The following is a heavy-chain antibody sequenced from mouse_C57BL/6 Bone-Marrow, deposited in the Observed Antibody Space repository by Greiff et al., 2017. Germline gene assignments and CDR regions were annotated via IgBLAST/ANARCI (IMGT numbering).Heavy chain of an antibody. CDR3: ARSNSYYYAMDY. V-gene: IGHV7-3*01. J-gene: IGHJ4*01. CDR1: GFTFTDYY. Sequence: EVKLVESGGGLVQPGGSLSLSCAASGFTFTDYYMSWVRQPPGKALEWLGFIRNKANGYTTEYSASVKGRFTISRDNSQSILYLQMNALRAEDSATYYCARSNSYYYAMDYWGQGTSVTVSS. CDR2: IRNKANGYTT.